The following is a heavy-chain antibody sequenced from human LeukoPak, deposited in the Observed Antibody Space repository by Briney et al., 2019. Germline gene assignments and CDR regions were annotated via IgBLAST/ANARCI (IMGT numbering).Heavy chain of an antibody. J-gene: IGHJ3*01. D-gene: IGHD3-10*01. V-gene: IGHV4-31*03. CDR1: GGSITSGGHY. CDR3: ATGGLAQAFDV. Sequence: SETLSLTCTVSGGSITSGGHYWSWIRQHPGKGLEWIGYMYFIGSTNYNPSLRSRLTISMDMSANQFSLKLSSVTAADTVVYYCATGGLAQAFDVWGKGTLVTVAS. CDR2: MYFIGST.